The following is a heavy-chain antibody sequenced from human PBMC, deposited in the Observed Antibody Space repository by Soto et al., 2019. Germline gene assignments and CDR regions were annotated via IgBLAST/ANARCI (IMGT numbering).Heavy chain of an antibody. CDR3: ARESVSYYLGPTSDY. V-gene: IGHV1-3*01. CDR2: INAGNGNT. CDR1: GYTFTSYA. Sequence: ASVKVSCKASGYTFTSYAMHWVRQAPGQRLEWMGWINAGNGNTKYSQKFQGRVTITRDTSTSTAYMELSSLRSEDTAVYYCARESVSYYLGPTSDYWGQGTLVTVSS. D-gene: IGHD1-26*01. J-gene: IGHJ4*02.